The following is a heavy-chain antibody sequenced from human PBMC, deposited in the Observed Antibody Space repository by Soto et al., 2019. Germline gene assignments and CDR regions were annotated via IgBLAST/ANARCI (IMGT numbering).Heavy chain of an antibody. D-gene: IGHD2-21*02. J-gene: IGHJ4*02. Sequence: QITLKESGPTLVKPTQTLTLTCTFSGFSLSTSGVGVGWIRQPPGRALEWLALIYWDDDKRYSPSLRSRLTITKDTSKNQVVLAMTNMDPVDTATYFCAHRRDRDYYFDYWGQGALVTVSS. CDR1: GFSLSTSGVG. V-gene: IGHV2-5*02. CDR2: IYWDDDK. CDR3: AHRRDRDYYFDY.